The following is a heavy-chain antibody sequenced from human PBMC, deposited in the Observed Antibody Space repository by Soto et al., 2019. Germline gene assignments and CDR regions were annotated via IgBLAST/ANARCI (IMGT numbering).Heavy chain of an antibody. V-gene: IGHV4-59*11. CDR2: IYYNGNT. J-gene: IGHJ4*02. Sequence: QVQLQESGPGLVKPSETLSLTCTVSGGSISNHYWSWIRQPPGKGLEWIGYIYYNGNTNYNPSLQSRLNMSVDTSKNQISLKLSSVTAADTAVYYCTRANWYSEYWGQGTLVTVSS. CDR3: TRANWYSEY. CDR1: GGSISNHY. D-gene: IGHD7-27*01.